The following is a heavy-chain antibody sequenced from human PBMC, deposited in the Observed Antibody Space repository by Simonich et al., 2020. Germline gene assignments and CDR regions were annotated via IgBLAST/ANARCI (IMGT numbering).Heavy chain of an antibody. CDR3: ARNRLDY. CDR2: SNSDGSST. CDR1: GFTFIGYW. Sequence: EVQLVESGGGLVQPGGSPRLSCAASGFTFIGYWMHWVRQAPGKGMGGGSRSNSDGSSTSYADAVKGRFTISRDNAKNTLYLQMNSLRAEDTAVYYCARNRLDYWGQGTLVTVSS. J-gene: IGHJ4*02. V-gene: IGHV3-74*01.